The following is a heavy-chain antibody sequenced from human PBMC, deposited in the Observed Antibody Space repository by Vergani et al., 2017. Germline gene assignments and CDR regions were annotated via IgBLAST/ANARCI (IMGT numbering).Heavy chain of an antibody. D-gene: IGHD7-27*01. V-gene: IGHV5-51*01. Sequence: VHLMQSGAEVKKARESLRISCNTSGYSFPRFWIGWVRQLPGKCLEWIVYIYPGDSDVRYNPSFQEHITISADSSIRTAYLQWRSLKSSDTAMDYCATDPQNWGFDYWGQGTLVTVSS. CDR1: GYSFPRFW. CDR2: IYPGDSDV. J-gene: IGHJ4*02. CDR3: ATDPQNWGFDY.